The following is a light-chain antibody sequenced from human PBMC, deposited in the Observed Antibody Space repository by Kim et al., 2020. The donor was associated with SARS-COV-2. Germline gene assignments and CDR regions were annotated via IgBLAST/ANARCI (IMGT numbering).Light chain of an antibody. V-gene: IGLV3-21*04. CDR2: YDS. Sequence: PGKTARITCGGNNIGSKSVHGYQQKPGQAPVLVIYYDSDRPSGIPERFSGSNSGNTATLTISRVEAGDEADYYCQVWDSSSDHPVFGGGTQLTVL. CDR1: NIGSKS. CDR3: QVWDSSSDHPV. J-gene: IGLJ2*01.